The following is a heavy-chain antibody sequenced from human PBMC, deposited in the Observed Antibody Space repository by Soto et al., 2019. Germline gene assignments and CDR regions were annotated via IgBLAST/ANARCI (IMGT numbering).Heavy chain of an antibody. CDR2: IYHSGST. D-gene: IGHD6-6*01. V-gene: IGHV4-4*02. J-gene: IGHJ6*02. Sequence: SETLSLTCAVSGGSISSSNWWSWVRQPPGKGLEWIGEIYHSGSTNYNPSLKSRVTISVDKSKNQFSLELSSVTAADTAVYYCARWALVEYYYYYGMDVWGQGTTVTVSS. CDR1: GGSISSSNW. CDR3: ARWALVEYYYYYGMDV.